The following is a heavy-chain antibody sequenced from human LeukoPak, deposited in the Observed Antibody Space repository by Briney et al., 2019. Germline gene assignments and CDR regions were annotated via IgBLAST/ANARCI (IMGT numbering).Heavy chain of an antibody. V-gene: IGHV3-66*01. D-gene: IGHD4-23*01. CDR3: ARGTTAVTAGVY. CDR1: GFTVSSNY. CDR2: IYTGGST. Sequence: GGSLRLSCAVSGFTVSSNYMSWVRQAPGKGLERVSVIYTGGSTYYADSVKGRFTISRDNSKNTLYLQMNSLRAEDTAVYYCARGTTAVTAGVYWGQGTLVTVSS. J-gene: IGHJ4*02.